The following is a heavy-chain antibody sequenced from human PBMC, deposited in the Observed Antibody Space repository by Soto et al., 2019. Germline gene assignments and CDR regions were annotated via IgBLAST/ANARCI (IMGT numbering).Heavy chain of an antibody. CDR3: ARRQQLGIANWFDL. J-gene: IGHJ5*02. D-gene: IGHD6-13*01. V-gene: IGHV4-59*01. CDR1: GGSISSYY. Sequence: SETLSLTCTVSGGSISSYYWSWIRQPPGKGLEWIGYIYYSGSTNYNPSLKSRVTISVDTSKNQFSLKLSSVTAADTAVYYCARRQQLGIANWFDLWGQGTLVTVAS. CDR2: IYYSGST.